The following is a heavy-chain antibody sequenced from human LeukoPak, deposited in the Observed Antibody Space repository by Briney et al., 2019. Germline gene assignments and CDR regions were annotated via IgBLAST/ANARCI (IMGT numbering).Heavy chain of an antibody. CDR3: VRDRVGPDY. D-gene: IGHD1-26*01. V-gene: IGHV3-74*03. CDR1: GFTFSSAW. J-gene: IGHJ4*02. Sequence: GGSLRLSCAASGFTFSSAWMHWVRQAPGTGLVWVSRITDDATTTYADSVKGRFTISRDNAKNILYLQMNSLRAEDTAVYYCVRDRVGPDYWGQGTLVTASS. CDR2: ITDDATT.